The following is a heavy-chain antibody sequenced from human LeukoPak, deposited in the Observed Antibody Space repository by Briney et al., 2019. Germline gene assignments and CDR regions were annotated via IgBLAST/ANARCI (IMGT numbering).Heavy chain of an antibody. J-gene: IGHJ6*02. D-gene: IGHD5-18*01. CDR1: GGSFSGYY. Sequence: PSETLSLTYAVYGGSFSGYYWNWIRQTPGKGLEWIGEINHSGSTNYNPSLKSRVTISVDTSKNQFSLKLSSVTAADTAVYYCARGTRGYSYYYYGMDVWGQGTTVTVSS. CDR3: ARGTRGYSYYYYGMDV. V-gene: IGHV4-34*01. CDR2: INHSGST.